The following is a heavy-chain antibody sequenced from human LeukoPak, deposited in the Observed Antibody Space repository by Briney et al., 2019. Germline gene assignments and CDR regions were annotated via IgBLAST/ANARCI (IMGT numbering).Heavy chain of an antibody. V-gene: IGHV4-39*07. Sequence: SETLSLTCTVSGGSISSSSYYWGWIRQPPGKGLEWIGSIYYRGSTYYNPSLKSRVTISVDTSKNQFSLKLSSVTAADTAVYYCARGGYDYVFDPWGQGTLVTVSS. CDR2: IYYRGST. J-gene: IGHJ5*02. D-gene: IGHD5-12*01. CDR3: ARGGYDYVFDP. CDR1: GGSISSSSYY.